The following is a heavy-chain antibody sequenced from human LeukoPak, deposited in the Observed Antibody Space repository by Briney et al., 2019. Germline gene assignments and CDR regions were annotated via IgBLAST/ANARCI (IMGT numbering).Heavy chain of an antibody. J-gene: IGHJ3*02. D-gene: IGHD1-14*01. CDR2: INPDSGGT. Sequence: ASVKVSCRASGYTFTGYYMSWVRQAPGQGLEWMGWINPDSGGTHYAQNFQGWVTMTRDTSISTAYMELSRLRSGDTAVYYCARGTLTAPRSAFDIWGQGTMVTVSS. CDR3: ARGTLTAPRSAFDI. CDR1: GYTFTGYY. V-gene: IGHV1-2*04.